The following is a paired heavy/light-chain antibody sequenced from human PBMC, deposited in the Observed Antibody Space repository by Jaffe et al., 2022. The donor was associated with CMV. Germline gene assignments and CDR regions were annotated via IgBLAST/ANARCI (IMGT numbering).Heavy chain of an antibody. J-gene: IGHJ4*02. CDR2: ISPSGDST. CDR3: AREPRGSGNFDF. V-gene: IGHV1-46*01. D-gene: IGHD3-16*01. Sequence: QVQLVQSGAEVKEPGASVKVSCKASGYIFSNDYIHWVRQAPGQGLEWMGVISPSGDSTSYTQRFQDRVTVTRDTSTSTVYMELSSLRSEDTAVYYCAREPRGSGNFDFWGQGALVTVSS. CDR1: GYIFSNDY.
Light chain of an antibody. V-gene: IGLV2-23*02. CDR1: SSDVGGHNF. CDR2: EVS. CDR3: CSYVSSSFV. J-gene: IGLJ1*01. Sequence: QSALTQPASVSGSPGQSITISCTGTSSDVGGHNFVSWYQQHPGKAPKVLIYEVSKRPSGISNRFSGSKSGNTASLTISGLQAEDEADYYCCSYVSSSFVFGTGTKVTVL.